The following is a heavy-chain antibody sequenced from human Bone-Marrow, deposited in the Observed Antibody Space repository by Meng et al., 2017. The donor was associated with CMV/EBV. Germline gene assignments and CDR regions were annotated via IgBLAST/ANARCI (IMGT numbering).Heavy chain of an antibody. D-gene: IGHD3-10*01. Sequence: GGSLRLSCAASGFTFSSYGMHWVRQAPGKGLMWVSRIKSDGSTTDYADSVEGRFTISRDNAKNTLFLQMNSLRVEDTAVYYCSRDLAGRDDYWGPGTLVTVSS. V-gene: IGHV3-74*01. CDR3: SRDLAGRDDY. CDR1: GFTFSSYG. J-gene: IGHJ4*02. CDR2: IKSDGSTT.